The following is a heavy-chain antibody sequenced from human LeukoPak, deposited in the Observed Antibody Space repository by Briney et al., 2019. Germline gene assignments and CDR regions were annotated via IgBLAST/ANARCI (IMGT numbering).Heavy chain of an antibody. J-gene: IGHJ4*02. Sequence: GGSLRLSCAASGFTFSSDGMHWVRQAPGKGLEWVAFIRYDGSNKYYADSVKGRFTISRDNSKNTLYLQMNSLRAEDTAVYYCARAKLINGGSGSYARYGYWGQGTLVTVSS. CDR2: IRYDGSNK. D-gene: IGHD3-10*01. V-gene: IGHV3-30*02. CDR3: ARAKLINGGSGSYARYGY. CDR1: GFTFSSDG.